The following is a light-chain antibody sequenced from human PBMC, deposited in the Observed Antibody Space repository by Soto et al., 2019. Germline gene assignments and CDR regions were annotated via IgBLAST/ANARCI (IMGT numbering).Light chain of an antibody. V-gene: IGKV3-11*01. Sequence: IVLTQSPAALSLSPGERATLSCMASQSVSSYLAWYQQKPGQAPRLLIYDASTRATGIPGRFSGSGSGTEFTLTLSSLEPEDFAVSYCQQRSNWPSTFGQGTRLEI. CDR1: QSVSSY. CDR3: QQRSNWPST. CDR2: DAS. J-gene: IGKJ5*01.